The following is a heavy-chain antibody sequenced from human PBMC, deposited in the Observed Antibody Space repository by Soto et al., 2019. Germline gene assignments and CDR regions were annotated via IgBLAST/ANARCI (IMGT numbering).Heavy chain of an antibody. CDR1: GGSFSAYY. D-gene: IGHD4-17*01. V-gene: IGHV4-34*01. J-gene: IGHJ6*02. Sequence: SETLSLTCAVYGGSFSAYYWSWIRQPPGKGLEWIGEVNHSGSTNYNPSLKSRVTISIDTSKNQFSLKLSSVTAADTAVYYCARVRMTTATFYYYYAMDVWGQGTTVTVSS. CDR3: ARVRMTTATFYYYYAMDV. CDR2: VNHSGST.